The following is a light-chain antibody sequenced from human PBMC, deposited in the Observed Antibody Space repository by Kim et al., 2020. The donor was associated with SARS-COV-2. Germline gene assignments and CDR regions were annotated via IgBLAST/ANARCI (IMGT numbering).Light chain of an antibody. CDR3: QQYNSYSAIT. Sequence: SVGDRVTITCRASQTISHWLAWYQQKPGKAPKLLIYKASNLQSGVPSRFSGYGSGTEFTLTISSLQPDDFATYYCQQYNSYSAITFGQGTRLEIK. CDR1: QTISHW. V-gene: IGKV1-5*03. CDR2: KAS. J-gene: IGKJ5*01.